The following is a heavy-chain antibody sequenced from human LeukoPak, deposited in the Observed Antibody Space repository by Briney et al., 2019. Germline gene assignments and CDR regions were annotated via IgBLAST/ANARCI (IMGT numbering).Heavy chain of an antibody. Sequence: SETLSLTCTVSGGSISGYYWGWIRQPPGKGLEWIGYVYGSGSMNYNPSLRSRVTISEDTSKNQFSLKVTSVTAADTAVYYCARATWTNFYFDYWGQGALVTVSS. CDR3: ARATWTNFYFDY. J-gene: IGHJ4*02. D-gene: IGHD1-1*01. CDR2: VYGSGSM. CDR1: GGSISGYY. V-gene: IGHV4-59*08.